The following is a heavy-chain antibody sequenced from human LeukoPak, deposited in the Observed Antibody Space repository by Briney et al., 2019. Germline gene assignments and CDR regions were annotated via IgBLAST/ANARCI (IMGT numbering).Heavy chain of an antibody. Sequence: GGSLRLSCAAAGFTFSSYVMTWVRQAPGKGLEWVSSVSGMGTNTYYADSVKGRFTISRDNSKNTLYLQMNSLRAEDTAVYYCAKYSSSSNYYYGMDVWGQGTTITVSS. CDR2: VSGMGTNT. V-gene: IGHV3-23*01. CDR1: GFTFSSYV. CDR3: AKYSSSSNYYYGMDV. J-gene: IGHJ6*02. D-gene: IGHD6-6*01.